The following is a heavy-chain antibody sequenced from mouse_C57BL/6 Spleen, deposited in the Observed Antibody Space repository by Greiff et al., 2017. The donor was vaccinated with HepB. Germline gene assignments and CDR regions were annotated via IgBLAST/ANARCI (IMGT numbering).Heavy chain of an antibody. CDR2: IWSDGST. J-gene: IGHJ4*01. CDR1: GFSLTSYG. Sequence: VHLVESGPGLVAPSQSLSITCTVSGFSLTSYGVHWVRQPPGKGLEWLVVIWSDGSTTYNSALKSRLSISKDNSKSQVFLKMNSLQTDDTAMYYCARQGVVRGHYYAMDYWGQGTSVTVSS. CDR3: ARQGVVRGHYYAMDY. V-gene: IGHV2-6-1*01. D-gene: IGHD1-1*02.